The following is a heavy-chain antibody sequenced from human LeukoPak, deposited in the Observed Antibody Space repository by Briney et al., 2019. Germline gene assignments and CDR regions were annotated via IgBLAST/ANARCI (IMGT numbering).Heavy chain of an antibody. J-gene: IGHJ3*02. CDR3: ARGHGGDQGAFDI. Sequence: PGGSLRLSCAASGFTFSNHGMHWVRQAPGKGPEWVALIWYDGSNKYYGDSVKGRFTISRDNSKNTVYLQMNSLRAEDTGVYYCARGHGGDQGAFDIWGQGTMVTVSS. CDR2: IWYDGSNK. CDR1: GFTFSNHG. D-gene: IGHD2-21*02. V-gene: IGHV3-33*08.